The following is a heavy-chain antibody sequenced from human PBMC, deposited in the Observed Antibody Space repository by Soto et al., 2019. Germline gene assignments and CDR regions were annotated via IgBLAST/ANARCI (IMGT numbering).Heavy chain of an antibody. J-gene: IGHJ5*02. CDR3: ARPSMDSTVAAPNWFDP. D-gene: IGHD4-17*01. Sequence: QLQLQESGPGLVKPSETLSLTCTVSGGSISSSSYYWGWIRQPPGKGLEWIGSIYYSGSTYYNPSLKSRVTISVDTSKNQFSLKLSSVTAADTAVYYCARPSMDSTVAAPNWFDPWGQGTLVTVSS. V-gene: IGHV4-39*01. CDR2: IYYSGST. CDR1: GGSISSSSYY.